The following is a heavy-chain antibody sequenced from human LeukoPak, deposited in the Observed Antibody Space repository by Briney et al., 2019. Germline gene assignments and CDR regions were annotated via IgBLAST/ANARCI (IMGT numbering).Heavy chain of an antibody. CDR3: ARGYSSSWTLATEDY. Sequence: PGGSLRLSCAASGFTVSSNYMSWVRQAPWKGLEWVSVIYSGGSTYYADSVEGRFTISRDNSKNTLYLQMNSLRAEDTAVYYCARGYSSSWTLATEDYWGQGTLVTVSS. D-gene: IGHD6-13*01. CDR2: IYSGGST. V-gene: IGHV3-53*01. CDR1: GFTVSSNY. J-gene: IGHJ4*02.